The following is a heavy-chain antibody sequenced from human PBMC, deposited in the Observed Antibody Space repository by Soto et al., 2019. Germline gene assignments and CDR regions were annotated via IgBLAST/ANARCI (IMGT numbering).Heavy chain of an antibody. CDR1: GFTFSSYA. CDR3: ARDRYDFWSGYRFYYYGMDV. D-gene: IGHD3-3*01. CDR2: ISYDGSNK. V-gene: IGHV3-30-3*01. Sequence: PEGYLRLSCAASGFTFSSYAMHWVRRAPGKRLEWGTVISYDGSNKYYADSVKGRFTISRDNSKNTLYLQMNSLRADDTAVYYCARDRYDFWSGYRFYYYGMDVWGQGPMDTVSS. J-gene: IGHJ6*02.